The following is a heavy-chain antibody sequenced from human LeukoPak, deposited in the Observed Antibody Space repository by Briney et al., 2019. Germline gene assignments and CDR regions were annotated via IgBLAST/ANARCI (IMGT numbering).Heavy chain of an antibody. D-gene: IGHD1-1*01. Sequence: KPSETLSLTCAVYGGSFSSYYWSWIRQSPGKGLEWIAEMNHRGDTNYNPSVKSRVTISVDTSKNQFSLKVTSLTAADTAVYYCARGPTISETGYFDYWGQGTLVTVSS. CDR2: MNHRGDT. J-gene: IGHJ4*03. CDR1: GGSFSSYY. V-gene: IGHV4-34*01. CDR3: ARGPTISETGYFDY.